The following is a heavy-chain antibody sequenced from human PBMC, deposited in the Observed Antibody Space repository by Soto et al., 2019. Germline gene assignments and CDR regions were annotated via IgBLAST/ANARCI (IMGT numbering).Heavy chain of an antibody. J-gene: IGHJ4*02. CDR3: ARAGSTYYYDSSGVDY. V-gene: IGHV1-18*04. D-gene: IGHD3-22*01. Sequence: ASVKVSGKASGYTFTSYGVSWVRQAPGQGLEWMGWISAYNGNTNYAQKLQGRVTMTTDTSTSTAYMELRSLRSDDTAVYYCARAGSTYYYDSSGVDYWGQGTLVTVSS. CDR2: ISAYNGNT. CDR1: GYTFTSYG.